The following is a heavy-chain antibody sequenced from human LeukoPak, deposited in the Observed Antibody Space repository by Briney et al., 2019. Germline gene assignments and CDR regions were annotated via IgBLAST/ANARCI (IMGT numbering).Heavy chain of an antibody. CDR2: ISGSGGST. V-gene: IGHV3-23*01. CDR3: AKPPSSGWFSFDY. J-gene: IGHJ4*02. Sequence: GGSLRLSCAASGFTFSSYGMSWVRQAPGKGLEWVSAISGSGGSTYYADSVKGRFTISRDNSKNTLYLQMNSLRAEDTAVYYCAKPPSSGWFSFDYWGQGTLVTVSS. D-gene: IGHD6-19*01. CDR1: GFTFSSYG.